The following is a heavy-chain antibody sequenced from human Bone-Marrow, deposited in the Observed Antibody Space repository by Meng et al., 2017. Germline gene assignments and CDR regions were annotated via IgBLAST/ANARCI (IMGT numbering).Heavy chain of an antibody. CDR3: ARDIRQGGNIWFDP. D-gene: IGHD3-16*01. CDR2: IYYSGTT. Sequence: QVHLQECGPGLVKPSQTLSLTCTVSGGSISSGGYYWSWIRQHPGKGLEWIGYIYYSGTTYYNPSLSSLVTISVDTSKNQFSLNLSSVTAADTAVYYCARDIRQGGNIWFDPWGQGTLVTVSS. CDR1: GGSISSGGYY. J-gene: IGHJ5*02. V-gene: IGHV4-31*01.